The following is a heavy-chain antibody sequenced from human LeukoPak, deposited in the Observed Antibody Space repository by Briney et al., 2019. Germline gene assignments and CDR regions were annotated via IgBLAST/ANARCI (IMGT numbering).Heavy chain of an antibody. CDR2: ISGSGGSS. D-gene: IGHD3-16*01. Sequence: PGGSLRLSCAASGFTFSSYAMTWVRQAPGKGLEWVSAISGSGGSSYYADSVKGRFTISRDNSKNTLYLQMNSLRAEDTAVYYCAKGFYGQFDYWGQGTLVTVSS. V-gene: IGHV3-23*01. CDR3: AKGFYGQFDY. CDR1: GFTFSSYA. J-gene: IGHJ4*02.